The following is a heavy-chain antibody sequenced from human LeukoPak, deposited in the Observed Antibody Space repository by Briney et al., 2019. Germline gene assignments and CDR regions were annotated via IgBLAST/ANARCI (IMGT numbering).Heavy chain of an antibody. J-gene: IGHJ6*02. D-gene: IGHD2-15*01. CDR2: ISSSSSYI. Sequence: PGGSLRLSCAASGFTFSSYSMNWVRHAPGKVLEWVSSISSSSSYIYYADSVKGRFTISRDNAKNSLYLQMNSLRAEDTAVYYCARDKIVVVVAASFSHYYYYGMDVWGQGTTVTVSS. CDR3: ARDKIVVVVAASFSHYYYYGMDV. V-gene: IGHV3-21*01. CDR1: GFTFSSYS.